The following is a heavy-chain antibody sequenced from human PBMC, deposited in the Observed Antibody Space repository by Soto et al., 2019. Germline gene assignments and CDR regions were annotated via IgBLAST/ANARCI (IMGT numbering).Heavy chain of an antibody. CDR1: GFIFSEYE. Sequence: PGGSLRLSCEVSGFIFSEYEFNWVRQAPGKGLEWVSYIGKNGRDIYDADSAKGRFTISRGDDKSTLYLEMNSLRAEDTAVYYCASDYYDSSGYSTNVDPWGQGTLVTVSS. CDR2: IGKNGRDI. J-gene: IGHJ5*02. CDR3: ASDYYDSSGYSTNVDP. D-gene: IGHD3-22*01. V-gene: IGHV3-48*03.